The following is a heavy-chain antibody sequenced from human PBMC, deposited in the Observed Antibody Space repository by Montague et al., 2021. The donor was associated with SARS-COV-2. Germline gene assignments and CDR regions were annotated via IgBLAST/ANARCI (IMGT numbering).Heavy chain of an antibody. CDR1: GGSISSGGYY. V-gene: IGHV4-31*03. CDR2: IYYSGST. D-gene: IGHD1-14*01. J-gene: IGHJ3*02. Sequence: TLSLTYTVSGGSISSGGYYWSWIRQHPGKGLERIGYIYYSGSTYCNPSLKSRVTISLDTSKNQFSLKLSSVTAADTAVYYCAREFNKEYTGAFDIWGQGTMVTVSS. CDR3: AREFNKEYTGAFDI.